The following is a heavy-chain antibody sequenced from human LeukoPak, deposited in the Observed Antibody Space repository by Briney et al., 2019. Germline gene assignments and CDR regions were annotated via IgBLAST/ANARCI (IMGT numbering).Heavy chain of an antibody. V-gene: IGHV3-21*01. CDR3: ASQRWGIPLLFDP. CDR1: GFTFSSYS. CDR2: ISSSSYI. D-gene: IGHD5-24*01. J-gene: IGHJ5*02. Sequence: PGGSLRLSCAASGFTFSSYSMNWVRQAPGKGLGWVSSISSSSYIYYADSVKGRFTISRDNAKNSLYLQMNSLRAEDTAVYYCASQRWGIPLLFDPWGQGTLVTVSS.